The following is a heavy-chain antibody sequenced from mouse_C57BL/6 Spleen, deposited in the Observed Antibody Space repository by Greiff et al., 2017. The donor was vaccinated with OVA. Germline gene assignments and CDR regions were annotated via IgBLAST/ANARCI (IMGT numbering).Heavy chain of an antibody. CDR3: AREGELGYYFDD. Sequence: QVQLQQSGPELVKPGASVKISCKASGYAFSSSWMNWVKQRPGKGLEWIGRIYPGDGDTNYNGKFKGKATLTADKSSSTAYMQLSSLTSEDSAVYFCAREGELGYYFDDWGQGTTLTVSA. D-gene: IGHD4-1*01. CDR2: IYPGDGDT. J-gene: IGHJ2*01. CDR1: GYAFSSSW. V-gene: IGHV1-82*01.